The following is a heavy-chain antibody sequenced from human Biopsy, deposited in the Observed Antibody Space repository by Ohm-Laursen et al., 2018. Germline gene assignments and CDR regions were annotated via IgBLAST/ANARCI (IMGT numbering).Heavy chain of an antibody. CDR1: GGTFSNYG. J-gene: IGHJ1*01. CDR2: NIPILGTG. Sequence: SSVKVSCKVPGGTFSNYGVNWVRQAPGQGLEWLGGNIPILGTGNYAQKFQDRVTVAADTSTNTATMELRSLRSDDTAVYYCATKLTGYFHHWGQGTLVIVSS. CDR3: ATKLTGYFHH. D-gene: IGHD3-9*01. V-gene: IGHV1-69*06.